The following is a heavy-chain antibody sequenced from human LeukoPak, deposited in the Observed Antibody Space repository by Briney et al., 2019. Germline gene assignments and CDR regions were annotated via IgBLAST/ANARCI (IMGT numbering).Heavy chain of an antibody. V-gene: IGHV3-21*01. CDR1: GFTVSSTY. Sequence: PGGSLRLSCAASGFTVSSTYMSWVRQAPGKGLEWVSSISSSSSYIYYADSVKGRFTISRDNAKNSLYLQMNSLRAEDTAVYYCAREVDIVVVPAAPSDAFDIWGQGTMVTVSS. CDR2: ISSSSSYI. J-gene: IGHJ3*02. CDR3: AREVDIVVVPAAPSDAFDI. D-gene: IGHD2-2*01.